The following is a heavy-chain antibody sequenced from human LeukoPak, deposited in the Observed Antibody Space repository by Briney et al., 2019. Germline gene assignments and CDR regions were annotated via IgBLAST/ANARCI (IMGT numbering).Heavy chain of an antibody. J-gene: IGHJ4*02. D-gene: IGHD6-6*01. CDR3: ARDSSYSSSLYYFEY. V-gene: IGHV1-2*02. CDR2: INPHSGGT. Sequence: ASVKVSCKASGYTFTDYYMHWVRQAPGHGLEWMGWINPHSGGTNYAQKFQGRVTMTRDTSISTVYMEVSRLRSDDTAVYYCARDSSYSSSLYYFEYWGQGTLVTVSS. CDR1: GYTFTDYY.